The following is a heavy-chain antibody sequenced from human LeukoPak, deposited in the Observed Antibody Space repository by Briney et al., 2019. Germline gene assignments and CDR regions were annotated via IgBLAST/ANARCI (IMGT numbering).Heavy chain of an antibody. CDR2: IYYSGST. D-gene: IGHD1-1*01. V-gene: IGHV4-30-4*01. J-gene: IGHJ5*02. CDR1: GGSISSGDYY. Sequence: PSETLSLTCTVSGGSISSGDYYWSWIRQPPGKGLEWIGYIYYSGSTYYNPSLKSRVTISVDTSKNQFSLRLSSVTAADTAVYYCAREYNHHPNWFDPWGQGTLVTVSS. CDR3: AREYNHHPNWFDP.